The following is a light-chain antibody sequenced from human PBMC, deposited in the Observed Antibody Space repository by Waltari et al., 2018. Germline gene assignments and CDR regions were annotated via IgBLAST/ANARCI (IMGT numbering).Light chain of an antibody. CDR2: WAS. Sequence: DIVMTQSPDSLAVSLGERATINCKSRQSLLYSSNNRKYLAWYQQKPGQPPKLLIHWASTRDSGVPDRFSGSGSGTDFTPTISSLQAEDVAIYYCQQYYSAPYTFGRGTKLEIK. CDR3: QQYYSAPYT. V-gene: IGKV4-1*01. J-gene: IGKJ2*01. CDR1: QSLLYSSNNRKY.